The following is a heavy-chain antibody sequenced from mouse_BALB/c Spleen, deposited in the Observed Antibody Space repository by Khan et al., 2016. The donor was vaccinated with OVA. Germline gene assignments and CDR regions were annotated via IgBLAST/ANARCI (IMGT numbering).Heavy chain of an antibody. D-gene: IGHD2-10*01. CDR1: GFSLTNYG. Sequence: QVQLKESEPGLVAPSQSLSITSTISGFSLTNYGEHGVRQLPGKGLGWRVVIWRDGSTTYNSALNSRLTISKDNSESQVFLKMNSLQTEDTAMYFCARQPYYHYNIMDYWGQGTSVTVSS. CDR2: IWRDGST. V-gene: IGHV2-6-1*01. J-gene: IGHJ4*01. CDR3: ARQPYYHYNIMDY.